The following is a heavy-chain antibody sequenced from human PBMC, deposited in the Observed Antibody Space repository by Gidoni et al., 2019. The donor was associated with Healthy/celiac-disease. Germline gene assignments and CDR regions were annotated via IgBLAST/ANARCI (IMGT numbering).Heavy chain of an antibody. V-gene: IGHV1-18*01. CDR2: ISAYNGNT. Sequence: QVQLVQSGAEVKKPGASVKVSCKASGYTFTSYGISWVRQAPGQGLEWMGWISAYNGNTNYAQKLQGRVTMTTDTSTSTAYMELRSLRSDDTAVYYCARDKSYSSSWSTLYYYYYGMDVWGQGTTVTVSS. D-gene: IGHD6-13*01. J-gene: IGHJ6*02. CDR1: GYTFTSYG. CDR3: ARDKSYSSSWSTLYYYYYGMDV.